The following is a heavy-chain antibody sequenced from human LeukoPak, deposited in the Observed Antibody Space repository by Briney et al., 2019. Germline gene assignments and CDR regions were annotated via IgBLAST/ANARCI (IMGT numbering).Heavy chain of an antibody. CDR1: GGSISDYY. J-gene: IGHJ5*02. D-gene: IGHD5-12*01. Sequence: SETLSLTCTVSGGSISDYYWGWIRQPAGKGLEWIGRLYPSGSTNYNPSLKSRLTMSLDTSKNQFSLKLSSVTAADTAVYYCARVGLRQTAWFDPWGQGIPVTVSS. V-gene: IGHV4-4*07. CDR3: ARVGLRQTAWFDP. CDR2: LYPSGST.